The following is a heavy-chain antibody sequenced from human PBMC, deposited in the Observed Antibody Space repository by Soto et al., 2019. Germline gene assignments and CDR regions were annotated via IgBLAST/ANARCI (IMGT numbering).Heavy chain of an antibody. D-gene: IGHD3-22*01. Sequence: GSLRLSCAASGFTXSSYAMSWVRQAPGKGLEWVSAISGSGGSTYYADSVKGRFTISRDNSKNTLYLQMNSLRAEDTAVYYCAKVDWDYYDSSGQYYFDYWGQGTLVTVSS. CDR1: GFTXSSYA. J-gene: IGHJ4*02. V-gene: IGHV3-23*01. CDR3: AKVDWDYYDSSGQYYFDY. CDR2: ISGSGGST.